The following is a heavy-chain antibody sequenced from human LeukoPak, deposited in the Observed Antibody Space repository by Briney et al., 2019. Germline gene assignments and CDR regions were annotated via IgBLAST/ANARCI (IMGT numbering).Heavy chain of an antibody. CDR2: IKQDGSEK. V-gene: IGHV3-7*05. J-gene: IGHJ4*02. CDR3: AGLAMTTDY. D-gene: IGHD4-17*01. CDR1: GFTFSSYA. Sequence: GGSLRLSCAASGFTFSSYAMSWVRQAPGKGLEWVANIKQDGSEKYYVDSVKGRFTISRDNAKNSLYLQMNSLRAEDTAVYYCAGLAMTTDYWGQGTLVTV.